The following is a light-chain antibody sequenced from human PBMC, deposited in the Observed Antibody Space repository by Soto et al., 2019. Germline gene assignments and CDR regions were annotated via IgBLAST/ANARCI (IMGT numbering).Light chain of an antibody. Sequence: DIVLTQSPGALSLSPGERATLSCRASQSVSSSFLAWYQQKPGQAPRLLIYGASSTATGIPDRFSGSGSGTDFTLTISRLEPEDFAVYYCQQYDSSPLTFGQGTKVEIK. CDR2: GAS. CDR3: QQYDSSPLT. CDR1: QSVSSSF. J-gene: IGKJ1*01. V-gene: IGKV3-20*01.